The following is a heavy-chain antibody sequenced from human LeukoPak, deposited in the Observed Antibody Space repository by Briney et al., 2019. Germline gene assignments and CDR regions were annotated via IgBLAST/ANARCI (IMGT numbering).Heavy chain of an antibody. CDR1: GYTFTSYY. CDR3: ARGAVVDYFDY. J-gene: IGHJ4*02. D-gene: IGHD4-23*01. V-gene: IGHV1-46*01. Sequence: ASVKVSCKASGYTFTSYYIHWVRQAPGQGLEWMGLINPSGGSTNYAQKFQGRVTITADKSTSTAYMELSSLRSEDTAVYYCARGAVVDYFDYWGQGTLVTVSS. CDR2: INPSGGST.